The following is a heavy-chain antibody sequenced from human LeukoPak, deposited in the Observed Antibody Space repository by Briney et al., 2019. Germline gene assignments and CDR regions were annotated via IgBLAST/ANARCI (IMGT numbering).Heavy chain of an antibody. CDR1: GSTFSTYA. Sequence: GGSLRLSCAASGSTFSTYAMSWVRQAPGKGLEWVSTISGNGVSTYYANSVKGRFTISRDNSKNTLWLQMNSLRAEDTALYYCAKPQYDSSWYYFDYWGQGTLVTVSS. J-gene: IGHJ4*02. CDR2: ISGNGVST. V-gene: IGHV3-23*01. D-gene: IGHD6-13*01. CDR3: AKPQYDSSWYYFDY.